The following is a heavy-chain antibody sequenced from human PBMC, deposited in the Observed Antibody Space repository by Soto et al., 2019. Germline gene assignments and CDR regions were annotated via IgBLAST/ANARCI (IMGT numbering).Heavy chain of an antibody. V-gene: IGHV1-69*13. CDR1: GGTFSSYA. J-gene: IGHJ6*02. CDR3: ARDRRVSNSWSPGDYSYYGLDV. Sequence: SVQVSCKTSGGTFSSYAISWVRQALGHGLEWMEGIIPIFGTANYAQKFQGRVTITADESKNQISLNLNSVTAADAAVYYCARDRRVSNSWSPGDYSYYGLDVWGPGTTVTVSS. D-gene: IGHD6-13*01. CDR2: IIPIFGTA.